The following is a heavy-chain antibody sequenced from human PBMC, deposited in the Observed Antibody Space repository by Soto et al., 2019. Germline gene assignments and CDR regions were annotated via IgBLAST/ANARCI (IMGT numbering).Heavy chain of an antibody. Sequence: GASVKVSCKASGGTFSTYSSIWVRQAPGQGLEWMGGSIPIFGTANYAQKFQGRVTITADESTSTAYMELSSLRSEDTAVYYCARGGQHPKPSYYYNIDVWGQGTTVTVSS. CDR3: ARGGQHPKPSYYYNIDV. CDR1: GGTFSTYS. V-gene: IGHV1-69*13. J-gene: IGHJ6*02. D-gene: IGHD6-13*01. CDR2: SIPIFGTA.